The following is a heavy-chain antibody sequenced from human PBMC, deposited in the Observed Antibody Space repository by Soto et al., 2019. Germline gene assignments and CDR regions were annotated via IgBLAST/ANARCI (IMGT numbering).Heavy chain of an antibody. D-gene: IGHD2-21*01. CDR3: ARDRGSDDPIDY. CDR1: GFNFSSFD. J-gene: IGHJ4*02. V-gene: IGHV3-33*01. CDR2: IWFDGSKK. Sequence: PGGSLRLSCAASGFNFSSFDIHWVRQAPGKGLEWVAVIWFDGSKKYYADSVKGRFTISRDNSKNTLYLQMNNLRAEDTAVYYCARDRGSDDPIDYWGQGTLVTVSS.